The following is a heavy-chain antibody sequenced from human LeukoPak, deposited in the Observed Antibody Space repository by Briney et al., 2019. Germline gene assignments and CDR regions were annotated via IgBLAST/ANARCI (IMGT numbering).Heavy chain of an antibody. CDR1: GFTFSNYA. CDR2: ITGSGGIT. V-gene: IGHV3-23*01. J-gene: IGHJ4*02. CDR3: AKWGDYDVLTGYYAPDY. D-gene: IGHD3-9*01. Sequence: GASLRLSCVASGFTFSNYAMSWVRQAPGKGLEWVSAITGSGGITYYADSVNGRFTISRDNSKNTLYLQMNSLRAEDTAVYYCAKWGDYDVLTGYYAPDYWGQGTLVTVSS.